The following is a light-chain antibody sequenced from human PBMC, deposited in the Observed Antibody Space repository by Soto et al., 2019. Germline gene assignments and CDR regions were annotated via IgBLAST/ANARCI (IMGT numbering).Light chain of an antibody. CDR3: QQYGSSPQT. CDR1: QSVLHSSNSKNY. J-gene: IGKJ1*01. V-gene: IGKV4-1*01. CDR2: WAS. Sequence: DIVMTQSPDSLAVSLGERATINFKSSQSVLHSSNSKNYIAWYQQKPGQPPNLLIYWASTRESGVPDRFSGSGSGTDFTLTISRLEPEDFAVYYCQQYGSSPQTFGQGTKVDI.